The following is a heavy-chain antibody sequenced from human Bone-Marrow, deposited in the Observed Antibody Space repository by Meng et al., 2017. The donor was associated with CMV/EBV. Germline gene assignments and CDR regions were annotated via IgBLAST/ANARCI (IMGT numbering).Heavy chain of an antibody. Sequence: SVKVSCKASGATFSSYAISWVRQAPGQGLECMGGIIPIFGTANYAQKFQGRVTITTDESTSTAYMELSSLRSEDTAVYYCARGGNPYCSSTSCSRYYYYGMDVWGQGTTVTVSS. D-gene: IGHD2-2*01. V-gene: IGHV1-69*05. CDR1: GATFSSYA. CDR2: IIPIFGTA. CDR3: ARGGNPYCSSTSCSRYYYYGMDV. J-gene: IGHJ6*01.